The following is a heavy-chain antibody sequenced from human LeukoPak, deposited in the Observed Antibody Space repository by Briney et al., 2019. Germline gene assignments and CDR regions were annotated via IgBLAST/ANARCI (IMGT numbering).Heavy chain of an antibody. Sequence: ASETLSLTRTVSGGSISSSNYYWGWIRQPPGKGLEWIGSIYYSGSTYYNPSLKSRVTISVDTSKKQFSLRLNSVTAADTAVYYCARSYCSSTSCYAVGAFDIWGQGTSVTVSS. J-gene: IGHJ3*02. CDR1: GGSISSSNYY. V-gene: IGHV4-39*01. CDR3: ARSYCSSTSCYAVGAFDI. CDR2: IYYSGST. D-gene: IGHD2-2*01.